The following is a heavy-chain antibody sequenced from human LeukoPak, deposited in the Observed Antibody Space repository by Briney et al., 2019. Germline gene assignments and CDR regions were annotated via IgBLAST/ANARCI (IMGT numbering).Heavy chain of an antibody. CDR3: ARRPYSSGWYGYFQH. D-gene: IGHD6-19*01. Sequence: SETLSLTCAVYGGSFSGYYWSWIRQPPGKGLEWIGEINHSGSTNYNPSLKSRVTISVDTSKNQFSLKLSSVTAADTAVYYCARRPYSSGWYGYFQHWGQDTLVTVSS. V-gene: IGHV4-34*01. J-gene: IGHJ1*01. CDR1: GGSFSGYY. CDR2: INHSGST.